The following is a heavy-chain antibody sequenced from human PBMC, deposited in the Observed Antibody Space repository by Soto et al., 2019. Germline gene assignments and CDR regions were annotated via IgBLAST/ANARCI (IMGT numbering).Heavy chain of an antibody. V-gene: IGHV3-64*04. CDR2: ISSSGGST. J-gene: IGHJ4*02. Sequence: PGGSLRLSCSASGFTFSSYAMHWVRQAPGKGLEYVSAISSSGGSTYYADSVKGRFTISRDNSKNTLYLQMNSLRAEDTAVYYYAKSGKTPFGYWGQGTLVTVSS. CDR1: GFTFSSYA. CDR3: AKSGKTPFGY.